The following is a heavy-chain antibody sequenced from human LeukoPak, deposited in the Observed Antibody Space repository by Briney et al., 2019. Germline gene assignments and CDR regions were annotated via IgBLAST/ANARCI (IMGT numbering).Heavy chain of an antibody. CDR2: IYSGGST. D-gene: IGHD3-22*01. CDR3: ARGSYDSSGYYVPYYFDY. V-gene: IGHV3-66*01. CDR1: GFTVSSNY. Sequence: GGSLRLSCAASGFTVSSNYMSWVRQAPGKGLEWVSVIYSGGSTYYADSVKGRFTISRDNSKNTLYLQMNSLRAEDTAVYYCARGSYDSSGYYVPYYFDYWGQGTLVTVSS. J-gene: IGHJ4*02.